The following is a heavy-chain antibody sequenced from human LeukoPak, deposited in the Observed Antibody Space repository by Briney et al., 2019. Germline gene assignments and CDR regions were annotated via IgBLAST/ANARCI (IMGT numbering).Heavy chain of an antibody. Sequence: GGSLRLSCTASGFTFGDYAMSWVRQAPGKGLEWVGFIRSKAYGGTTEYAASVKGRFTISRDDSKSTAYLQMNSLKTEDTAVYYCTRVRPPPDFWSGYNIDYWGQGPLVTVSS. CDR2: IRSKAYGGTT. V-gene: IGHV3-49*04. D-gene: IGHD3-3*01. J-gene: IGHJ4*02. CDR3: TRVRPPPDFWSGYNIDY. CDR1: GFTFGDYA.